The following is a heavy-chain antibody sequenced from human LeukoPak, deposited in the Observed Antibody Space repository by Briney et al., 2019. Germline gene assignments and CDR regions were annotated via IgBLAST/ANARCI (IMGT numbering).Heavy chain of an antibody. J-gene: IGHJ4*02. Sequence: ASVKVSCKASGYTFTGYYMRWVRQAPGQGLEWMGWINPNSGGTNYAQKFQGRVTMTRDTSISTAYMELSRLRSDDTAVYYCARDTRYSSGWYYDYWGQGTLVTVSS. D-gene: IGHD6-19*01. CDR3: ARDTRYSSGWYYDY. V-gene: IGHV1-2*02. CDR1: GYTFTGYY. CDR2: INPNSGGT.